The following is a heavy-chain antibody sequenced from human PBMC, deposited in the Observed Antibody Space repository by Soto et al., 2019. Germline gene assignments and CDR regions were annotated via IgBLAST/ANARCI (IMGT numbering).Heavy chain of an antibody. CDR2: IIPIFGTA. V-gene: IGHV1-69*13. CDR3: ARGDSSGHNWFDP. Sequence: SVKASCKASGGTFSSYAISWLRQAPGQGLEWMGGIIPIFGTANYAQKFQGRVTITADESTSTAYMELSSLRSEDTAVYYCARGDSSGHNWFDPWGQGTLVTVSS. D-gene: IGHD6-25*01. J-gene: IGHJ5*02. CDR1: GGTFSSYA.